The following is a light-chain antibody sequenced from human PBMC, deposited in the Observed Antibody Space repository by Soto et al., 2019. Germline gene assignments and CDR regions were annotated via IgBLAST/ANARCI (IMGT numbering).Light chain of an antibody. CDR3: SSHYSSSAYYV. J-gene: IGLJ1*01. CDR1: SSDIGYYGY. CDR2: EVN. V-gene: IGLV2-14*01. Sequence: QSARSQPASVSGSPGQSITISCTGTSSDIGYYGYVSWYQHHAGKAPKLIIYEVNNRPSGVSNRFSGSKSVNTASLTISGLQAEDEADYYCSSHYSSSAYYVFGTGTKVTVL.